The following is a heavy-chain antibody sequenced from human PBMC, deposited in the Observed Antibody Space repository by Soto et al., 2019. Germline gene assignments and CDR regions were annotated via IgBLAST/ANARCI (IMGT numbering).Heavy chain of an antibody. Sequence: GGSLRLSCAASGFNLSHPWMTWVRQAAGKGLEWVGRIKSEADGGTADYAAPVKGRITISRDDSKNTVYLQMNSLKTEDTAVYYCTTGIYYDLLTGYHDVAYWGQGTLVTVSS. CDR2: IKSEADGGTA. CDR1: GFNLSHPW. J-gene: IGHJ4*02. V-gene: IGHV3-15*01. D-gene: IGHD3-9*01. CDR3: TTGIYYDLLTGYHDVAY.